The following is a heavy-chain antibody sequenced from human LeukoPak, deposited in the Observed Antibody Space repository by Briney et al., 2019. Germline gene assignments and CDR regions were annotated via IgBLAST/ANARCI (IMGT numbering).Heavy chain of an antibody. Sequence: GGSLRLSCAGSGFTFSSSSMNWVRQAPGKGLEWISSISSSSSYIYYADSVKGRFTISRDNAKNSLYLQMNSLRAEDTAVYYCARDDNVVVTAIFDYWGQGTLVTVSS. CDR3: ARDDNVVVTAIFDY. J-gene: IGHJ4*02. V-gene: IGHV3-21*01. D-gene: IGHD2-21*02. CDR2: ISSSSSYI. CDR1: GFTFSSSS.